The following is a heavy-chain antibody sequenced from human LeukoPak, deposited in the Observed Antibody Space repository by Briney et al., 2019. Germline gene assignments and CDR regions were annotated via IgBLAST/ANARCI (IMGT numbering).Heavy chain of an antibody. Sequence: SETLSLTCTVSGVSITDYFWTWIRQPAGKGREWIGRVYITGSTYYNPSLKSRIEMSMDTSRNQFYLRLNSVAAADTAVYYCASPGGHTGESFEFWGQGAPVTVSS. V-gene: IGHV4-4*07. CDR1: GVSITDYF. CDR3: ASPGGHTGESFEF. D-gene: IGHD1-14*01. CDR2: VYITGST. J-gene: IGHJ4*02.